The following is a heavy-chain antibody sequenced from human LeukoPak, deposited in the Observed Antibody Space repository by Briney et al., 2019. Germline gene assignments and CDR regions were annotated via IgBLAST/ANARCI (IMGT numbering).Heavy chain of an antibody. V-gene: IGHV1-18*04. D-gene: IGHD2-2*01. CDR2: ISAYNGNT. J-gene: IGHJ6*04. CDR3: ARERYCSSTSCSGYYFYYGMDL. CDR1: GYTFTSYG. Sequence: GASVKVSCKASGYTFTSYGISGVRQAPGQGLEWMGWISAYNGNTNYAQKLQGRVTMTTDTSTSTAYMGLRSLRSADTAVYYCARERYCSSTSCSGYYFYYGMDLWGKGTTVTVSS.